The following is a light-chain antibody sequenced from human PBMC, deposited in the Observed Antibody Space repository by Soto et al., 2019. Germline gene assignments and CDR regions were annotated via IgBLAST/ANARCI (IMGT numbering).Light chain of an antibody. Sequence: DIQMTQSPSTLSASVGDRVSITCRASQSISNWLVWYQQKPGKAPKLLIYDASSLESGVPSRFSGSGSGTELTLTISSLQPDDFATYYCHQYNSYHTFGQGTKV. J-gene: IGKJ2*01. CDR2: DAS. CDR1: QSISNW. CDR3: HQYNSYHT. V-gene: IGKV1-5*01.